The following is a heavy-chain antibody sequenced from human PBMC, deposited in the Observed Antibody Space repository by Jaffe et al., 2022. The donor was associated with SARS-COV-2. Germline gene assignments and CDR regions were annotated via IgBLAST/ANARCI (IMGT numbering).Heavy chain of an antibody. D-gene: IGHD6-13*01. V-gene: IGHV2-5*02. J-gene: IGHJ3*02. CDR2: IYWDDDK. Sequence: QITLKESGPTLVKPTQTLTLTCTFSGFSLSTSGVGVGWIRQPPGKALEWLAVIYWDDDKSYSPSLKSRLTITKDTSRNQVVLTLTNMDPVDTATYYCAHTGKIRAFDIWGQGTLVTVSS. CDR3: AHTGKIRAFDI. CDR1: GFSLSTSGVG.